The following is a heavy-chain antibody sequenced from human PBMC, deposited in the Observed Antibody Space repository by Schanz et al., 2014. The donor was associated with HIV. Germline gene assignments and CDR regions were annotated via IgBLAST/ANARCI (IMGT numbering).Heavy chain of an antibody. CDR3: AKDVTTVRTYVLPV. CDR2: IWFDGSNK. Sequence: QVQLVESGGGVVQPGRSLRLSCAASGFTFSSYGMHWVRQVPGKGLEWVAVIWFDGSNKYYGDSVKGRFTIARDNSKNTLYLQMNSLRAEDTAVYYCAKDVTTVRTYVLPVWGRGPPLPVS. J-gene: IGHJ6*02. V-gene: IGHV3-33*06. CDR1: GFTFSSYG. D-gene: IGHD4-4*01.